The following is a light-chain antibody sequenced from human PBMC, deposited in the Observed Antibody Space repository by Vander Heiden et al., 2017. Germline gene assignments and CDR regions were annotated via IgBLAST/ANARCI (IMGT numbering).Light chain of an antibody. J-gene: IGLJ2*01. CDR1: NIASKR. CDR2: DDT. Sequence: YVLTQPPSVSVAPRQTARIACGGNNIASKRVHWYQQKAGQAPVLVVYDDTDRPSGIPERFSGSNSGNTATLTISRVEAGDEADYYCQVWDSNSDHVVFGGGTKVTVL. V-gene: IGLV3-21*02. CDR3: QVWDSNSDHVV.